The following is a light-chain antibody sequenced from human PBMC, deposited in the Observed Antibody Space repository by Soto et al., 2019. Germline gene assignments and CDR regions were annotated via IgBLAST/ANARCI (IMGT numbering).Light chain of an antibody. Sequence: EIVLTQSPGTLSLSPGGRATLSCRASQSVSNNYLAWYQQRPGQPPRLLISGASSRATGLPDRFSGRGSGTDFTLTISRLEPEDFEVYYCQQYAASHPKFGKGTKVNI. J-gene: IGKJ1*01. CDR1: QSVSNNY. CDR3: QQYAASHPK. V-gene: IGKV3-20*01. CDR2: GAS.